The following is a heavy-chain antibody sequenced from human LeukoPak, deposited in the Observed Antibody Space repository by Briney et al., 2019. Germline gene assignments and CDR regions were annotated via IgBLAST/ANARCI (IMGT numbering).Heavy chain of an antibody. CDR1: GFTFSDYY. Sequence: PGGSLRLSCAASGFTFSDYYMSWIRQAPGKGLEWVSYISSSGSTIYYADSVKGRFTISRDNAKNSLYLQMNSLRAEDTAVYYCAKDQGIQLWALGTFDIWGQGTMVTVSS. V-gene: IGHV3-11*01. CDR3: AKDQGIQLWALGTFDI. J-gene: IGHJ3*02. D-gene: IGHD5-18*01. CDR2: ISSSGSTI.